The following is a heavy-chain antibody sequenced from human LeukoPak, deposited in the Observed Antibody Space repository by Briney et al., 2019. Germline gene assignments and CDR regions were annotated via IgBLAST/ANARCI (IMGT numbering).Heavy chain of an antibody. CDR1: GYTFTSYG. J-gene: IGHJ5*02. Sequence: SVKVSCKASGYTFTSYGISWVRQAPGQGLEWMGGIIPIFGTANYAQKFQGRVTITTDESTSTAYMELSSLRSEDTAVYYCARLNKGSSSWYWGYNWFDPWGQGTLVTVSS. D-gene: IGHD6-13*01. V-gene: IGHV1-69*05. CDR2: IIPIFGTA. CDR3: ARLNKGSSSWYWGYNWFDP.